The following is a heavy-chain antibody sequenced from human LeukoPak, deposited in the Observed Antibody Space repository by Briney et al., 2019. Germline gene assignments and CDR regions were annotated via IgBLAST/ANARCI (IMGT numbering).Heavy chain of an antibody. CDR1: GYTFTGYY. V-gene: IGHV1-2*02. Sequence: GASVKVSCKASGYTFTGYYMHWVRQAPGQGLEWLGWINPNSGGTNYAQKFQGRVTMTRDTSISTAYMELSRLRSDDTAVYYCARDYSSSWPNWFDPWGQGTLVTVSS. J-gene: IGHJ5*02. CDR3: ARDYSSSWPNWFDP. CDR2: INPNSGGT. D-gene: IGHD6-13*01.